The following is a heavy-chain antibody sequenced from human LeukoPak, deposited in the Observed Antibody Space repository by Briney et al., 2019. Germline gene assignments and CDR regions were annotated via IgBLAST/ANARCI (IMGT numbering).Heavy chain of an antibody. CDR2: IYTSGST. J-gene: IGHJ4*02. Sequence: KASETLSLXCTVSGGSISSYYWSWIRQPAGKVLEWIGRIYTSGSTNYNPSLKSRVTMSVDTSKNQFSLKLSSVTAADTAVYYCAFSSGWYHIDYWGQGTLVTVSS. CDR1: GGSISSYY. D-gene: IGHD6-19*01. V-gene: IGHV4-4*07. CDR3: AFSSGWYHIDY.